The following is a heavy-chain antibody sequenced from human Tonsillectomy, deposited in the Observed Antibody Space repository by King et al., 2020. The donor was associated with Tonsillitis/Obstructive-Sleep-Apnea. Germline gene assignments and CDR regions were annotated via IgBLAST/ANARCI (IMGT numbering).Heavy chain of an antibody. D-gene: IGHD1-26*01. CDR1: GGSISSDF. J-gene: IGHJ4*02. CDR2: IYHSGST. V-gene: IGHV4-59*08. CDR3: ARLIGRSSMSVDY. Sequence: VQLQESGPGLVKPSETLSLTCTVSGGSISSDFWSWIRQPPGKGLEWIGYIYHSGSTNYNPSLKSRVTISIDTSKNQFTLKLSSVAAADTAVYYCARLIGRSSMSVDYWGQGTLVTVSS.